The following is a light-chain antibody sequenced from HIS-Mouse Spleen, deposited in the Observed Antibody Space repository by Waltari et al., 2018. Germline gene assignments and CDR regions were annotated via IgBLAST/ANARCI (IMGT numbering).Light chain of an antibody. CDR3: GTWDSSLSAWV. CDR2: DHN. V-gene: IGLV1-51*01. J-gene: IGLJ3*02. Sequence: QSVLTQPPSVSAAPGQMVTISCSGSSSNIGNNYVSWYQQLPGTAPKLLIYDHNKRPSGIPDRFSGSKSRTSATLGITGLQTGDEADYYCGTWDSSLSAWVFGGGTKLTVL. CDR1: SSNIGNNY.